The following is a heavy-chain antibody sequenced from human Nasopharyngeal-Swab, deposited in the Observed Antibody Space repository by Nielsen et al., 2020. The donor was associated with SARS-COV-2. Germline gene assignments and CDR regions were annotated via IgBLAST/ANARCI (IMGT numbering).Heavy chain of an antibody. CDR1: GGSIVSRAW. Sequence: GSLRLSCAVSGGSIVSRAWWRWVRQPPGKGLEWIGESHNDGRTNYNPSLKSRVTVSVDRSKNQFSLKLYSVTAADTAMYYCASHGGWTGPADWGQGTLVVVSS. D-gene: IGHD3/OR15-3a*01. V-gene: IGHV4-4*02. CDR3: ASHGGWTGPAD. CDR2: SHNDGRT. J-gene: IGHJ4*02.